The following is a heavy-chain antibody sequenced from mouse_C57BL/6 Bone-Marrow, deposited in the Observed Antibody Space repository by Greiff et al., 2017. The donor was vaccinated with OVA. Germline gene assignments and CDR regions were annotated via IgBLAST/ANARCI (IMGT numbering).Heavy chain of an antibody. Sequence: VQLQQSGAELARPGASVKLSCKASGYTFTSYGLSWVKQRTGQGLEWIGEIYPRSGNTYYNEKFKGKATLTADKSSSTAYMELRSRTSEYSAVYFVARADYCNYLSWFAYWGQGTLVTVSA. V-gene: IGHV1-81*01. D-gene: IGHD2-1*01. J-gene: IGHJ3*01. CDR3: ARADYCNYLSWFAY. CDR1: GYTFTSYG. CDR2: IYPRSGNT.